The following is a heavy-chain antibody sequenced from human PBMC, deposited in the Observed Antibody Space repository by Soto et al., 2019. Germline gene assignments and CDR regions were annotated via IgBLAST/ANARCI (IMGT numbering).Heavy chain of an antibody. CDR2: IYSSGRT. CDR1: GGSISSSSYY. Sequence: QLQLQESGPGLVKPSETLSLTCTVSGGSISSSSYYWAWIRQPPGKGLEWIGSIYSSGRTYYNPSLKGRVTISVDTSKNQCALKLSSVTAADTAVYYCARHDYGDYEFDYWGQGTLVTVSS. D-gene: IGHD4-17*01. V-gene: IGHV4-39*01. CDR3: ARHDYGDYEFDY. J-gene: IGHJ4*02.